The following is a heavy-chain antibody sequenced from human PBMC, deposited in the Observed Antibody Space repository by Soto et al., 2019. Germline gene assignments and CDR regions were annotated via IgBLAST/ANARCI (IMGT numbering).Heavy chain of an antibody. V-gene: IGHV4-61*01. Sequence: PSETLSLTCSVSGGSVSNKTYYWSWIRQPPGKRLEWIGYVYYSGTTNYNPSLKSRVTISVDLSKNQFSLRLSSVATADTALYYCARTTAVPNTLRSRYFFDYWGQGTLVTVSS. CDR3: ARTTAVPNTLRSRYFFDY. D-gene: IGHD4-17*01. J-gene: IGHJ4*02. CDR1: GGSVSNKTYY. CDR2: VYYSGTT.